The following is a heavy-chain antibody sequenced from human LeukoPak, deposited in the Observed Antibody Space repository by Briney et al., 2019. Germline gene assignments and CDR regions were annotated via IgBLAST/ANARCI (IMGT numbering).Heavy chain of an antibody. Sequence: SETLSLTCAVYGGSFSGYYWSWIRQPPGKGLEWIGEINHSGSTNYNPSLKSRVTMSIDTSKKSLSLKLNTVTAADTAVYYCARLNGDGFDIWGQGAKVTVSS. J-gene: IGHJ3*02. CDR1: GGSFSGYY. V-gene: IGHV4-34*01. CDR3: ARLNGDGFDI. D-gene: IGHD2-8*01. CDR2: INHSGST.